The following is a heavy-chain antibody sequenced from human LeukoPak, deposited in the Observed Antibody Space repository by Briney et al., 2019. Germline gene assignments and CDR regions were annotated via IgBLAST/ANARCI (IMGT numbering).Heavy chain of an antibody. V-gene: IGHV4-34*01. CDR3: ARGTWETRFGY. D-gene: IGHD1-14*01. CDR1: AGSFRGYY. CDR2: IIHSGGT. Sequence: SETMSLTSAVFAGSFRGYYWSWIRQPPGKVLEWIGEIIHSGGTNYNRSLKSRVTISVNTSKNPFSLKLSSVTAADTAVYYCARGTWETRFGYWGQGTLVTVSS. J-gene: IGHJ4*02.